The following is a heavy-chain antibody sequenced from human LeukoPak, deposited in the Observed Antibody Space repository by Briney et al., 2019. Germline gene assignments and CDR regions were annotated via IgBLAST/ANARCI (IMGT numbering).Heavy chain of an antibody. CDR2: IYTSGST. Sequence: SETLSLTCTVSGGSISSYYWSWIRQPAGKGLEWIGRIYTSGSTNCNPSLKSRVTMSVDTSKNQFSLKLSSVTAADTAVYYCARESGSYYPSFFDYWGQGTLVTVSS. D-gene: IGHD3-10*01. CDR3: ARESGSYYPSFFDY. J-gene: IGHJ4*02. V-gene: IGHV4-4*07. CDR1: GGSISSYY.